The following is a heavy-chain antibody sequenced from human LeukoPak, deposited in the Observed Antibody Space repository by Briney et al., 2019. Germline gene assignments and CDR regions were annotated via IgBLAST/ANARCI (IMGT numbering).Heavy chain of an antibody. CDR3: ARGSQSHNWFDP. Sequence: ASVTVSCKASGYTFTSYDINWVRQATGQGLEWMGWMNPNSGNTGYAQKFQGRVTMTRNTSISTAYMELSSLRSEDTAVHYCARGSQSHNWFDPWGQGTLVTVSS. V-gene: IGHV1-8*01. D-gene: IGHD4-11*01. CDR1: GYTFTSYD. J-gene: IGHJ5*02. CDR2: MNPNSGNT.